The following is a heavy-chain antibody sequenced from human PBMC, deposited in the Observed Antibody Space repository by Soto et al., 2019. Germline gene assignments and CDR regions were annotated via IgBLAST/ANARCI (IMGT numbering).Heavy chain of an antibody. J-gene: IGHJ3*01. Sequence: GTLRLSCSASGLSLSSSERNCVRQAPGKGLAWVSFINSGGSAIYYAESVKVRFTISRDNAKNSLYLQMNSLRDEDTDVYYCAIVPHRGFELWGQGTMVTV. CDR2: INSGGSAI. V-gene: IGHV3-48*03. CDR3: AIVPHRGFEL. D-gene: IGHD2-2*01. CDR1: GLSLSSSE.